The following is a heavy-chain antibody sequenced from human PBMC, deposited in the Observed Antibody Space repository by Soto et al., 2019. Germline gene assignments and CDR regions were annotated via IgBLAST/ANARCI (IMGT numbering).Heavy chain of an antibody. CDR1: GYTFTSYG. CDR2: ISAYNGNT. J-gene: IGHJ4*02. CDR3: AVVVAATIFDY. D-gene: IGHD2-15*01. Sequence: GASVKVSCKASGYTFTSYGISWVRQAPGQGLEWMGWISAYNGNTNYAQKLQGRVTMTTDTSTSTAYMKLSSVTAADTAVYYCAVVVAATIFDYWGQGTLVTVSS. V-gene: IGHV1-18*01.